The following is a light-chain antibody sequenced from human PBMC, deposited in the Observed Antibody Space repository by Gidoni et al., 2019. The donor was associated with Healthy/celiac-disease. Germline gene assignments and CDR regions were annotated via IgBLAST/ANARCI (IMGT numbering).Light chain of an antibody. CDR3: QQYYSTPLT. Sequence: DIVMTKSPDPLAVSLGERATINCQSSQSVLYSSNNKNFLAWYQQKPGQPPKLLIYWASTRESGVPDRFSGSGSGTDFTLTISSLQAEDVAVYYCQQYYSTPLTSGGGTKVEIK. V-gene: IGKV4-1*01. CDR1: QSVLYSSNNKNF. CDR2: WAS. J-gene: IGKJ4*01.